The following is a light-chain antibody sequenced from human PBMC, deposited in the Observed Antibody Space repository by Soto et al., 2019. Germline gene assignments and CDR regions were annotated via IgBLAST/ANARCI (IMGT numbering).Light chain of an antibody. J-gene: IGLJ1*01. CDR1: SSDLGDYNY. V-gene: IGLV2-14*01. Sequence: SVLTQPASVSGSPGQSITISCVGTSSDLGDYNYVSWYQQQPGKVPTVIIYDVSNRPSGVSYRFSGTKTDSTGALTVSGFQAEDEADYSSCSYASSSTYDLGTGIKVTVL. CDR3: CSYASSSTYD. CDR2: DVS.